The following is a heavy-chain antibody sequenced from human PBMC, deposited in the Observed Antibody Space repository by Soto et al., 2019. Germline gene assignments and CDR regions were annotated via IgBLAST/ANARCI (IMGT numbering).Heavy chain of an antibody. V-gene: IGHV4-59*08. CDR3: ARLGYSGSYLVWFDP. CDR1: GGSISSYY. J-gene: IGHJ5*02. CDR2: IYYSGST. Sequence: PSETLSLTCTVSGGSISSYYLSWIRQPPGKGLEWIGYIYYSGSTNYNPSLKSRVTISVDTSKNQFSLKLSSVTAADTAVYYCARLGYSGSYLVWFDPWGQGTLVTVSS. D-gene: IGHD1-26*01.